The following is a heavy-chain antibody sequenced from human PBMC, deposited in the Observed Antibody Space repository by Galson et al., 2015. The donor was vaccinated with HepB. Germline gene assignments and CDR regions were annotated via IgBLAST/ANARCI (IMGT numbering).Heavy chain of an antibody. D-gene: IGHD2-2*02. V-gene: IGHV1-18*01. CDR3: ARVGGTPGPRYCSSTSCYTFDY. Sequence: SVKVSCKASGYTFISYGITWVRQAPGQGLEYMGWISAYNGDTKYEQNFQGRVTMTTDTSTSTAYMELRSLRSDDTAVYYCARVGGTPGPRYCSSTSCYTFDYWGQGTLVTVSS. CDR1: GYTFISYG. J-gene: IGHJ4*02. CDR2: ISAYNGDT.